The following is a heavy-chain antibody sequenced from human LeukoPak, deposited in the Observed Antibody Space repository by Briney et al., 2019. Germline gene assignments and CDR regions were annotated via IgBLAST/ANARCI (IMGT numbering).Heavy chain of an antibody. D-gene: IGHD3-10*01. Sequence: SETLSLTCAVYGGSFSGYYWSWIRQPPGKGLEWIGEINHSGSTNYNPSLKSRVTISVDTSKNQFSLKLSSVTAADTAVYYCARDGSGSYYNSNWFDPWGQGTLVTVSS. J-gene: IGHJ5*02. CDR3: ARDGSGSYYNSNWFDP. CDR2: INHSGST. V-gene: IGHV4-34*01. CDR1: GGSFSGYY.